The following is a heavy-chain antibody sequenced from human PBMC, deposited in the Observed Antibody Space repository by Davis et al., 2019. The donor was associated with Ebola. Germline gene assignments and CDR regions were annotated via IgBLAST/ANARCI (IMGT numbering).Heavy chain of an antibody. CDR2: IIIEGTTT. CDR1: GFTFRHYS. CDR3: ARVNLWSRGWGMDV. V-gene: IGHV3-48*02. Sequence: GESLKISCAASGFTFRHYSMSCVRQAQGKGLAWLSYIIIEGTTTYYADSAKGRFSSSRDNAENSLFLQMNSLRDEDTAVYYCARVNLWSRGWGMDVWGKGTTVTVSS. J-gene: IGHJ6*03. D-gene: IGHD2-21*01.